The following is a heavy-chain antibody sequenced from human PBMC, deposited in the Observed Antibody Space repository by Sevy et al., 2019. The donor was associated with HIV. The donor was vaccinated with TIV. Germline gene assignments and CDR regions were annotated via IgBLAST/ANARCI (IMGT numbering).Heavy chain of an antibody. Sequence: GGSLRLSCAASVFTVSSNYMSWVRQAPGKGLEWVSVIYSGGSTYYADSVKGRFTISRDNSKNTLYLQMNSLRAEDTAVYYCARAGWLRYMDVWGKGTTVTVSS. CDR2: IYSGGST. D-gene: IGHD5-12*01. V-gene: IGHV3-53*01. J-gene: IGHJ6*03. CDR3: ARAGWLRYMDV. CDR1: VFTVSSNY.